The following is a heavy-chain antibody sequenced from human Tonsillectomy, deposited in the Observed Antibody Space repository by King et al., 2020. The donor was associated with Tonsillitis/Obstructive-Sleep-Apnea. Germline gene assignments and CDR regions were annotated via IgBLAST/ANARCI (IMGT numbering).Heavy chain of an antibody. Sequence: QLVQSGAEVKKPGESLKISCKGSGYSFTSYWIGWVRQMSGKGLEWMGIIYPGDSDTRYSPSFQGQVTISADKSITTAYLQWSSLKASDTAMYYCARMYYDFQWGMDVWGQGTTVTVSS. J-gene: IGHJ6*02. CDR3: ARMYYDFQWGMDV. V-gene: IGHV5-51*03. CDR1: GYSFTSYW. CDR2: IYPGDSDT. D-gene: IGHD3-3*01.